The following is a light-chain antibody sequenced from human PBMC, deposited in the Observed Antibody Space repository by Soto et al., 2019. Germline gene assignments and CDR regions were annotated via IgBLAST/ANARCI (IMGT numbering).Light chain of an antibody. CDR2: DAS. Sequence: EIVLTQSPGTLSLSPGERATLSCRASQSVSSYLAWYQQKPGQAPRLLIYDASNRATGIPARFSGSGSGTDFTLTISSLEPEDFAIYYCQQRTNWPPSHTFGGGTKVEIK. CDR1: QSVSSY. J-gene: IGKJ4*01. V-gene: IGKV3-11*01. CDR3: QQRTNWPPSHT.